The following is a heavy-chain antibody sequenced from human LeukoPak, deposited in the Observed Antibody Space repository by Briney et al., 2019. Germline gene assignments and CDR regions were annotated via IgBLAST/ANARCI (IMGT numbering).Heavy chain of an antibody. D-gene: IGHD2-2*01. CDR3: ARPYCSSTGCYGNWFDP. J-gene: IGHJ5*02. V-gene: IGHV4-4*07. CDR1: GGSISSYY. CDR2: IYTSGST. Sequence: SETLSLTCTVSGGSISSYYWSWIRQPAGKGLEWIGRIYTSGSTNYNPSLKSRVTMSVDTSKNQFSLKLSSVTAADTAVYYCARPYCSSTGCYGNWFDPWGQGTLVTVSS.